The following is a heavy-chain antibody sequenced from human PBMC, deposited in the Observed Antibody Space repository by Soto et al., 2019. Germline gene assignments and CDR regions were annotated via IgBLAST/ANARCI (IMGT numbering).Heavy chain of an antibody. Sequence: EVQLLESGGGLVLPGGSLRLSCAASGFTFGNSAMSWLRQAPGKGLEWVSAINGAATSTYYADSVKGRFTISRDSSKITLFLQMTSLSAEDTDIYFCAKGSRDSRPYYFESWGQGTLVTVSS. J-gene: IGHJ4*02. V-gene: IGHV3-23*01. CDR2: INGAATST. CDR3: AKGSRDSRPYYFES. D-gene: IGHD3-3*01. CDR1: GFTFGNSA.